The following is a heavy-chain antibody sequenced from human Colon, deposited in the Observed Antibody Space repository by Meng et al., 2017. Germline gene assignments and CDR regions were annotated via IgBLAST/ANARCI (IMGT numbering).Heavy chain of an antibody. CDR3: ARGYYDSSGYGYWYFDL. Sequence: QLQESGPGLVKPSHTLSLTCTVSGGSISSGDYYWSWIRQPPGKGLEWIGYIYYSGSTYYNPSLKSRVTISVDTSKNQFSLKLSSVTAADTAVYYCARGYYDSSGYGYWYFDLWGRGTLVTVSS. J-gene: IGHJ2*01. CDR2: IYYSGST. CDR1: GGSISSGDYY. D-gene: IGHD3-22*01. V-gene: IGHV4-30-4*01.